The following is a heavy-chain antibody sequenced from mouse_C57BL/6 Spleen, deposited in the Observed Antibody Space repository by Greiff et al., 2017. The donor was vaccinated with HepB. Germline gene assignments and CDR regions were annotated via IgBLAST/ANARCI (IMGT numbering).Heavy chain of an antibody. Sequence: EVQLLQSGPELVKPGASVKISCKASGYTFTDYYMNWVKQRHGKSLEWIGDINPNNGGTSYNQKFKGKTTLTVNKSSSTSYMELRSLTSEDSAVYYCARAYYDYPWFAYWGQGTLVTVSA. J-gene: IGHJ3*01. CDR1: GYTFTDYY. CDR2: INPNNGGT. V-gene: IGHV1-26*01. D-gene: IGHD2-4*01. CDR3: ARAYYDYPWFAY.